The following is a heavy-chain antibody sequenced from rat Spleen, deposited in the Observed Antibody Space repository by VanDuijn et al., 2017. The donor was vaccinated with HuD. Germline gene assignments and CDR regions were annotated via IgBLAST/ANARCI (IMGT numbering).Heavy chain of an antibody. CDR3: ARSTYDYFDY. CDR2: ITYDGSST. CDR1: GFTFSDYY. J-gene: IGHJ2*01. V-gene: IGHV5-7*01. D-gene: IGHD2-1*01. Sequence: EVQLVESGGGLVQPGRSMKLSCVASGFTFSDYYMAWVRQAPKKGLEWVATITYDGSSTYYRDSVKGRFTISRDNAKSTLYLQMNSLRSEDTATYYCARSTYDYFDYWGQGVMLTVSS.